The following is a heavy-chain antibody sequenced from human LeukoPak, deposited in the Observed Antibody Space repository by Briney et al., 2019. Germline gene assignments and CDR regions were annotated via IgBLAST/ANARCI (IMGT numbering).Heavy chain of an antibody. D-gene: IGHD6-19*01. Sequence: PGGSLRLSCAASGFTFNSYAMCWVRQAPGEGLEWVSGISGSGGDTYFADFVKGRFSISRDNFRNTVYLQINSLTDDDTAVYYCAKTTAGYSSGRYPGWPADYWGPGTVVTVSS. CDR3: AKTTAGYSSGRYPGWPADY. CDR1: GFTFNSYA. CDR2: ISGSGGDT. J-gene: IGHJ4*02. V-gene: IGHV3-23*01.